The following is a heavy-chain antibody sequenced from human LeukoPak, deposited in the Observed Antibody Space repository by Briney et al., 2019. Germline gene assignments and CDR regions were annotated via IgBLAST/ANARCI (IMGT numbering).Heavy chain of an antibody. CDR3: ATGFYDFWSGYYPPRPPDAFDI. D-gene: IGHD3-3*01. Sequence: ASETLSLTCAVYGGSFSGYYWSWIRQPPGKGLEWIGEINHSGSTNYNPSLKSRVTISVDTSKNQFSLKLSSVTAADTAVYYCATGFYDFWSGYYPPRPPDAFDIWGQGTMVTVSS. V-gene: IGHV4-34*01. CDR2: INHSGST. CDR1: GGSFSGYY. J-gene: IGHJ3*02.